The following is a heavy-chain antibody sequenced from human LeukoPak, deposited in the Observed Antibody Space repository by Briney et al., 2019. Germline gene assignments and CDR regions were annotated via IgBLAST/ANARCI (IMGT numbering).Heavy chain of an antibody. CDR3: TRAIEGAFDI. CDR2: IRSKAYGGTT. Sequence: GGSLRLSCTASGFTFGGYAMTWVRQAPGKGLGWVGFIRSKAYGGTTEYAASVKGRFTLSRDDSKSIAYLQMNSLKTEDTAVYYCTRAIEGAFDIWGQGTMVTVSS. V-gene: IGHV3-49*04. CDR1: GFTFGGYA. J-gene: IGHJ3*02.